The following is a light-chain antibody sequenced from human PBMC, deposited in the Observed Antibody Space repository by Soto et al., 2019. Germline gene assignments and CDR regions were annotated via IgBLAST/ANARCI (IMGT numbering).Light chain of an antibody. Sequence: EIVLTQSPGTLSLSPGERATLPRRASQSVSSSSLAWYQQKPGQAPRLLIYGASSRATGIPARFSGSGSGTDFTLTISRLEPEDFAVYYCQQYGSSPLTFGGGTKVDIK. CDR2: GAS. CDR3: QQYGSSPLT. J-gene: IGKJ4*01. V-gene: IGKV3-20*01. CDR1: QSVSSSS.